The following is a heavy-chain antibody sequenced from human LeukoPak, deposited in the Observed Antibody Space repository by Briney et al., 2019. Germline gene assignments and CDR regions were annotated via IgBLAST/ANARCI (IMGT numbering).Heavy chain of an antibody. D-gene: IGHD5-12*01. CDR3: LKEVVATIPPL. J-gene: IGHJ4*02. Sequence: GGSLRLSCAASGFILSNFAMTWVRQTPGKGLQWVSGIDTKATRTYYADSVKGRFSISRDNSKNTLFLQMNSLRVEDTAVYYCLKEVVATIPPLWGQGTLVTVSS. CDR1: GFILSNFA. V-gene: IGHV3-23*01. CDR2: IDTKATRT.